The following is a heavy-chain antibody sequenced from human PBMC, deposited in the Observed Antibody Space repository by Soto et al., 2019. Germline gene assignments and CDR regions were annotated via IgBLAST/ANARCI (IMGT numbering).Heavy chain of an antibody. J-gene: IGHJ4*02. CDR3: AKDDSPRGSYYY. CDR1: GFNFSSYA. CDR2: SSGSGGST. V-gene: IGHV3-23*01. Sequence: GGPLSLSCAASGFNFSSYAMSWVRQAPGKGLEWVSASSGSGGSTYYADSVKGRFTISRDNSKNTRYLQMNSPRAEDKDVYYCAKDDSPRGSYYYWGQGTLVTVSS. D-gene: IGHD1-26*01.